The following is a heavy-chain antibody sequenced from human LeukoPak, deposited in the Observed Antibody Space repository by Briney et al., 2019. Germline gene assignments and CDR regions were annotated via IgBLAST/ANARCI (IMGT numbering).Heavy chain of an antibody. CDR3: ARKNPTALRNNWFDP. J-gene: IGHJ5*02. Sequence: GESLKISCKGYGHSFTNYWIGWVRQMPGKGLECMGIIYPGNSDTRYSPSFQGQVTISTDKSISTAYLQWSSLKASDTAIYYCARKNPTALRNNWFDPWGQGTLVTVSS. D-gene: IGHD5-18*01. V-gene: IGHV5-51*01. CDR1: GHSFTNYW. CDR2: IYPGNSDT.